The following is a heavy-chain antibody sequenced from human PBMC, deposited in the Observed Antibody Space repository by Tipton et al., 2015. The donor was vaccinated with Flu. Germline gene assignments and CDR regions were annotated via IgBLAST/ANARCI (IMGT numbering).Heavy chain of an antibody. Sequence: QSGAEVKKPGASVKVSRKASGFTFKTYGITWVRQAPGQGLEWMGWISPYNGNTNYAENLQDRVTMTTDTSTTTAYLEVRSLRSDDTAVYYCARGGWIPSPLDYWGQGTLVTVSS. J-gene: IGHJ4*02. D-gene: IGHD5-18*01. CDR3: ARGGWIPSPLDY. CDR2: ISPYNGNT. CDR1: GFTFKTYG. V-gene: IGHV1-18*01.